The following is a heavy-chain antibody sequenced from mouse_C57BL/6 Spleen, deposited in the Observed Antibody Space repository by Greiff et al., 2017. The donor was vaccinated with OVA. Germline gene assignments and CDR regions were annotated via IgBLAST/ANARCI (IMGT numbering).Heavy chain of an antibody. CDR1: GYTFTSYW. CDR2: VDPNCGGT. D-gene: IGHD1-1*01. V-gene: IGHV1-72*01. CDR3: ARRNYGSTYAMDY. Sequence: QVQLQQPGAELVKPGASVKLSCKASGYTFTSYWMHWVKQRPGRGLEWIGRVDPNCGGTKYNEQFKSKATLTVDKPSSTTYMQLSSLTSEDSAVYYCARRNYGSTYAMDYWGQGTSVTVSS. J-gene: IGHJ4*01.